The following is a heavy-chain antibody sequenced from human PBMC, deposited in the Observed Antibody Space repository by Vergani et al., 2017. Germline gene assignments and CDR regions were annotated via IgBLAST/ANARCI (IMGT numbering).Heavy chain of an antibody. CDR3: ARDTVTGSRYFDY. Sequence: QVQLVESGGGVVQPGGSLRLFCGASGFTFSNYGMHWVRQAPGKGLEWVTFIRYDGSNTYYADSVKGRFTISRDNSKNTLFLQMNSLRPEDTAVDYCARDTVTGSRYFDYWGEGTLVTVSS. CDR1: GFTFSNYG. CDR2: IRYDGSNT. D-gene: IGHD6-19*01. J-gene: IGHJ4*02. V-gene: IGHV3-30*02.